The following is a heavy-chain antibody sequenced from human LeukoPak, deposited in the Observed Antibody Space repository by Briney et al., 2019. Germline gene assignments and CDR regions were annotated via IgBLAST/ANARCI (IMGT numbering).Heavy chain of an antibody. J-gene: IGHJ4*02. CDR3: ARDSLAAAGFDY. V-gene: IGHV3-48*03. D-gene: IGHD6-13*01. Sequence: GGSLRLSCAASGSTFSSYEMNWVRQAPGKGLEWISYISSSGNTRYYADSVKGRFTISRDNAKNSLYLQMNSLRAEDTAVYYCARDSLAAAGFDYWGQGTLVTVSS. CDR2: ISSSGNTR. CDR1: GSTFSSYE.